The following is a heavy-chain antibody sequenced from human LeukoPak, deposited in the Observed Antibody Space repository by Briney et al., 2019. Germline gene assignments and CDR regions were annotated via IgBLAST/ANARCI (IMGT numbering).Heavy chain of an antibody. CDR1: GFTVSGTH. CDR3: AKDEATSGGGLAS. Sequence: PGGSLRLSCSASGFTVSGTHMSWVRQAPGKGLEWVSAMYTGETTYYADSVTGRFTVSRDTSRNTLFLHMNSLRAEDTAVYYCAKDEATSGGGLASWGQGTLVIVSS. V-gene: IGHV3-53*01. J-gene: IGHJ5*01. D-gene: IGHD3-16*01. CDR2: MYTGETT.